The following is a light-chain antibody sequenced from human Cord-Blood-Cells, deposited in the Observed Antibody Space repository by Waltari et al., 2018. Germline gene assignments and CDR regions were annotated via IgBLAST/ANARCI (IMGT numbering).Light chain of an antibody. V-gene: IGLV2-23*01. J-gene: IGLJ2*01. CDR3: CSYAGSSTYVV. CDR2: EGS. CDR1: SSDVGSYNL. Sequence: QSALTQPASVSGSPGQSITISCTGTSSDVGSYNLVSWYQQHPGKAPKLMIYEGSKRPSGVSKRFSCSKSGNTASLTISGLQAEDEADYYCCSYAGSSTYVVFGGGTKLTVL.